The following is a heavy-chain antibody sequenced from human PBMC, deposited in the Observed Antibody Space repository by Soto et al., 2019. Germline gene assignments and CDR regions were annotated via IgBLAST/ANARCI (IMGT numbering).Heavy chain of an antibody. J-gene: IGHJ6*02. CDR2: IWYDGSNK. V-gene: IGHV3-33*01. CDR3: ATDLIAVPVDYYYGMDV. CDR1: GFTFSSYG. D-gene: IGHD6-19*01. Sequence: QVQLVESGGGVVQPGRSLRLSCAASGFTFSSYGMHWVRQAPGKGLEWVAVIWYDGSNKYYADSVKGRFTISRDNSKNTLYLQMNSLRAEDTAVYYCATDLIAVPVDYYYGMDVWGQGTTVTVSS.